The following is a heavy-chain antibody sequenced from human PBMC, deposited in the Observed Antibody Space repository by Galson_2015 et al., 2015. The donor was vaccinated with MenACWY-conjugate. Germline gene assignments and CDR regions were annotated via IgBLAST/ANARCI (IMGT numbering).Heavy chain of an antibody. V-gene: IGHV3-48*02. CDR2: ISSGSSTI. CDR1: GFTFSTYR. J-gene: IGHJ4*02. CDR3: AAGNYGGFDY. Sequence: SLRLSCAASGFTFSTYRMNWVRQAPGKGLEWVSYISSGSSTIYYADSVKGRFTISRDNAKNSLYLQMNSLRDEDTAVYYCAAGNYGGFDYWGQGTLVTVSS. D-gene: IGHD4-23*01.